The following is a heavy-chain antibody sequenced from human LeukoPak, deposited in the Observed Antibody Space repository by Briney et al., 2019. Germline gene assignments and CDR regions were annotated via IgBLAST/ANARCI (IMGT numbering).Heavy chain of an antibody. J-gene: IGHJ4*02. CDR2: ISGSGGNT. V-gene: IGHV3-23*01. CDR3: AKEGKTRNWNYYQAKPVY. D-gene: IGHD1-7*01. CDR1: GFTFSSYA. Sequence: GGSLRLSCAASGFTFSSYAMSWVRQAPGKGLEWVSAISGSGGNTYYADSVKGRFTISRDNSNTLYLQMNSLRAEDTAVYYCAKEGKTRNWNYYQAKPVYWGQGTLVTVSS.